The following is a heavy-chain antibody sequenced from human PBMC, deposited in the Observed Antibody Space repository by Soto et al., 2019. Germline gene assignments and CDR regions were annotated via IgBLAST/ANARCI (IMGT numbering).Heavy chain of an antibody. CDR3: AKASPGAYYFDY. CDR1: GFTFSSYG. CDR2: ISYDGSNK. V-gene: IGHV3-30*18. J-gene: IGHJ4*02. Sequence: GGSLRLCCAASGFTFSSYGMHWVRQAPGKGLEWVAVISYDGSNKYYADSVKGRFTISRDNSKNTLYLQMNSLRAEDTAVYYCAKASPGAYYFDYWGQGTLVTVSS.